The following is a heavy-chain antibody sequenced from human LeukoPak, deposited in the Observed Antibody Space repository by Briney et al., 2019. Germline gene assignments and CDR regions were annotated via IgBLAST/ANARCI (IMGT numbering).Heavy chain of an antibody. Sequence: PSETLSLTCTVSGGSISSSSYYWGWIRQPPGKGLEWIGSIYYSGSTYYNPSLKSRVTISVDTSKNQFSLRLSSVTAADTAVYYCARGGRLPRRDIAAAGTTNRTIDYWGQGTLVTVSS. CDR2: IYYSGST. J-gene: IGHJ4*02. CDR3: ARGGRLPRRDIAAAGTTNRTIDY. V-gene: IGHV4-39*01. CDR1: GGSISSSSYY. D-gene: IGHD6-13*01.